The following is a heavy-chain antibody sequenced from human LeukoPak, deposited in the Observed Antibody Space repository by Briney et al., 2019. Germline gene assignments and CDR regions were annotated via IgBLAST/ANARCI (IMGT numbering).Heavy chain of an antibody. V-gene: IGHV3-23*01. D-gene: IGHD1-1*01. CDR1: GFTFSRYA. CDR2: MSGTQSTT. CDR3: TKLDPRDKGNSLDAFDM. Sequence: GGSLRLSCAASGFTFSRYAMGWVRQAPGKGLEWVAGMSGTQSTTYYTDSVKGRFTISSDNSKNTLYLHMNSLTAEDTAIYYCTKLDPRDKGNSLDAFDMWGQGTMVTVSS. J-gene: IGHJ3*02.